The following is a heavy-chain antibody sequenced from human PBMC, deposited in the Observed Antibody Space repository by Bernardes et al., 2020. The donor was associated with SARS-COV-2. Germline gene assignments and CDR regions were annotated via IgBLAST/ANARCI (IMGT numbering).Heavy chain of an antibody. D-gene: IGHD6-19*01. V-gene: IGHV1-2*04. J-gene: IGHJ6*02. Sequence: ASVKVSCKASGYTFTGYYMHWVRQAPGQGLEWMGWINPNSGGTNYAQKFQGWVTMTRDTSISTAYMELSRLRSDDTAVYYCARNSYIAVAGYYYYYGMDVWGQGTTVTVSS. CDR3: ARNSYIAVAGYYYYYGMDV. CDR2: INPNSGGT. CDR1: GYTFTGYY.